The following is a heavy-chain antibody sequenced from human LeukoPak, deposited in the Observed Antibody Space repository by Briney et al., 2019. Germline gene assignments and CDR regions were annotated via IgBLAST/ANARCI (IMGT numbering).Heavy chain of an antibody. CDR1: GGTFSSYA. J-gene: IGHJ5*02. CDR3: ARVEYYYDSSGYYDPYNWFDP. V-gene: IGHV1-69*05. Sequence: SVKVSCKASGGTFSSYAISWVRQAPGQGLEWMGGIIPIFGTANYAQKFQGRVTITTDESTSTAYMELSSLRSEDTAVYYCARVEYYYDSSGYYDPYNWFDPWGQGTLVTVSS. D-gene: IGHD3-22*01. CDR2: IIPIFGTA.